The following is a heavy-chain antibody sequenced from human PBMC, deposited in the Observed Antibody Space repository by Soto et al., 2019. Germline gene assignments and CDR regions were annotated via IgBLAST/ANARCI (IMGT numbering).Heavy chain of an antibody. CDR3: ARVYSSSWYPPSYYYYYGMDV. J-gene: IGHJ6*02. CDR1: GGSISSYN. D-gene: IGHD6-13*01. V-gene: IGHV4-59*01. CDR2: IYYSGST. Sequence: PSETLSLTCTDSGGSISSYNWSWIRQPPGKGLEWIGYIYYSGSTNYNPSLKSRVTISVDTSKDQFSLKLSSVTAADTAVYHCARVYSSSWYPPSYYYYYGMDVWGQGTTVTV.